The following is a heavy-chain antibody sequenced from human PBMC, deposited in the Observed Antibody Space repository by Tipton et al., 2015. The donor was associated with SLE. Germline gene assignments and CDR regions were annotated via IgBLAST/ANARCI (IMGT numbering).Heavy chain of an antibody. CDR3: ARRITYYYYYMDV. CDR1: GFTFSSYW. CDR2: IKQDGSEK. J-gene: IGHJ6*03. Sequence: SLRLSCAASGFTFSSYWMSWVRQAPGKGLEWVANIKQDGSEKYYVDSVKGRFTISRDNAKNSLYLQMNSLGAEDTAVYYCARRITYYYYYMDVWGKGTTVTVSS. V-gene: IGHV3-7*01.